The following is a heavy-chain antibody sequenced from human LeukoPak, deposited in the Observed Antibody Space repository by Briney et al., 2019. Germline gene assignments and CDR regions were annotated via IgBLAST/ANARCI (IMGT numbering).Heavy chain of an antibody. CDR1: GFTFSSYS. J-gene: IGHJ6*02. CDR2: ISSSSSTI. D-gene: IGHD6-6*01. V-gene: IGHV3-48*02. CDR3: ARVPTAYSSSSEYYGMDV. Sequence: GGSLRLSCAASGFTFSSYSMNWVRQAPGKGLEWVSYISSSSSTIYYADSVEGRFTISRDNAKNSLYLQMNSLRDEDTAVYYCARVPTAYSSSSEYYGMDVWGQGTTVTVSS.